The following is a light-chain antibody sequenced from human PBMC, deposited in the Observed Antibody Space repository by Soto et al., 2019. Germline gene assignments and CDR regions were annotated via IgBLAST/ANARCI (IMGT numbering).Light chain of an antibody. CDR3: QQYNNWPPYT. Sequence: EIVMTQSPATLSVSPGERATLSCRASQSVSSNLAWYQQKPGQAPRLLIYGASTRATGIPARFSGSGSRTEFTLTISSLPSEDFAVYYCQQYNNWPPYTFGQGTKLEIK. V-gene: IGKV3-15*01. J-gene: IGKJ2*01. CDR2: GAS. CDR1: QSVSSN.